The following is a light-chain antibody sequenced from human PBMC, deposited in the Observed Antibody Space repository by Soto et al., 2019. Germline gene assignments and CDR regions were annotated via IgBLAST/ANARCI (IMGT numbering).Light chain of an antibody. CDR3: SSYTTTSTLL. J-gene: IGLJ3*02. V-gene: IGLV2-14*01. CDR1: NRDIGAYNL. CDR2: EVR. Sequence: QSALTQPASVSGSLGQSITISCTGSNRDIGAYNLVSWYQQYPDTAPKLIIYEVRNRPSGVSYRFTGSRSGNTASLTISALQADDESIFYCSSYTTTSTLLFGGGTKLTVL.